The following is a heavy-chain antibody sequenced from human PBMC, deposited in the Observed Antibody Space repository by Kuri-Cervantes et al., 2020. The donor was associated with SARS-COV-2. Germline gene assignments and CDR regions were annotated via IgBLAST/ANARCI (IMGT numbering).Heavy chain of an antibody. D-gene: IGHD1-26*01. CDR3: AKFRYSGSYYDFDY. J-gene: IGHJ4*02. Sequence: GGSLRLSCAASGFTFSDYYMSWIRQAPGKGLEWVSYISGTGSTTYYADSVRGRFTISRDNSKNTLYLQMSSLRAEDTALYYCAKFRYSGSYYDFDYWGQGTLVTVSS. V-gene: IGHV3-11*01. CDR1: GFTFSDYY. CDR2: ISGTGSTT.